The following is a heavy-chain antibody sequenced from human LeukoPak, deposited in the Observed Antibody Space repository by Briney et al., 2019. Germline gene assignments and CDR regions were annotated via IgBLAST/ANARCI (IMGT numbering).Heavy chain of an antibody. J-gene: IGHJ4*02. CDR3: AKDRDWNYWTDY. Sequence: GGSLRLSCAASGFTFSSHAMSWVRQAPGKGLEWVSAISGSGGTTYYADSVKGRFTISRDNSKNTLYLLMNSLRAEDTAVYYCAKDRDWNYWTDYWGQGTLVTVSS. CDR1: GFTFSSHA. V-gene: IGHV3-23*01. D-gene: IGHD1-7*01. CDR2: ISGSGGTT.